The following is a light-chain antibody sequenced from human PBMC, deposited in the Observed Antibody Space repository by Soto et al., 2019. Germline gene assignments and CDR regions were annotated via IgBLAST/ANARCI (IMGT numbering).Light chain of an antibody. CDR3: QQDNKWDAIT. CDR2: GAS. J-gene: IGKJ5*01. CDR1: QSVSSN. V-gene: IGKV3-15*01. Sequence: ELGMTQSPSTLSVYPGERATLSCSASQSVSSNLAWDQQNPGQAPRLRIYGASNRATGIPARVSGSGFGTEFTITFSSLLSEDFAVYECQQDNKWDAITFGQGTRLEIK.